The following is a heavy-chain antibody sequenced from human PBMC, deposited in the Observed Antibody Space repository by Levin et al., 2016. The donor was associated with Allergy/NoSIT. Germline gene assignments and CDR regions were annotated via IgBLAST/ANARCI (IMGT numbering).Heavy chain of an antibody. CDR1: GFTFGDYA. J-gene: IGHJ3*02. D-gene: IGHD2-2*02. CDR3: TRVKGYCSSTSCYRVRGAFDI. CDR2: IRSKAYGGTT. Sequence: GGSLRLSCTASGFTFGDYAMSWFRQAPGKGLEWVGFIRSKAYGGTTEYAASVKGGFTISRDDSKSIAYLQMNSLKTEDTAVYYCTRVKGYCSSTSCYRVRGAFDIWGQGTMVTVSS. V-gene: IGHV3-49*03.